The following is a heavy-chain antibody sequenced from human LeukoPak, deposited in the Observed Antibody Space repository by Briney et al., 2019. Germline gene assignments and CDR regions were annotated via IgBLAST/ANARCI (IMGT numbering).Heavy chain of an antibody. CDR2: INPNSGGT. CDR1: GYTFTGYY. Sequence: GASVKVSCKASGYTFTGYYMHWVRQAPGQGLEWMGWINPNSGGTNYAQKFQGRVTMTRDTSISTAYMELSRLRSDDTAVYYCARDELGGYLPFDYWGQGTLVTVSS. J-gene: IGHJ4*02. D-gene: IGHD3-16*02. V-gene: IGHV1-2*02. CDR3: ARDELGGYLPFDY.